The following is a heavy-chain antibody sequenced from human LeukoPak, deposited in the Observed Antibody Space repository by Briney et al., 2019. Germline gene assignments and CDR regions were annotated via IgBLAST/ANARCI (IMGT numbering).Heavy chain of an antibody. D-gene: IGHD2-2*02. CDR3: ARDPLPCCSSTSCYIGGDY. CDR2: IYHSGST. V-gene: IGHV4-30-2*01. CDR1: GGSISSGGYY. Sequence: SQTLSLTCTVSGGSISSGGYYWSWIRQPPGKGLEWIGYIYHSGSTYYNPSLKSRVTISVDRSKNQFSLKLSSVTAADTAVYYCARDPLPCCSSTSCYIGGDYWGQGTLVTVSS. J-gene: IGHJ4*02.